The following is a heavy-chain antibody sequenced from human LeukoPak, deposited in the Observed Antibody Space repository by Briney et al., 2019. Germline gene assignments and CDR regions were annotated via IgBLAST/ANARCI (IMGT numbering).Heavy chain of an antibody. CDR2: ISAYNGNT. CDR3: ARDGLVLRFLEWDDY. D-gene: IGHD3-3*01. V-gene: IGHV1-18*01. CDR1: GYTFTSYG. Sequence: ASVKVSCKASGYTFTSYGISWVRQAPGQGLEWMGWISAYNGNTNYAQKLQGRVTMTTDTSTSTAYMELRSLGSDDTVVYYCARDGLVLRFLEWDDYWGQGTLVTVSS. J-gene: IGHJ4*02.